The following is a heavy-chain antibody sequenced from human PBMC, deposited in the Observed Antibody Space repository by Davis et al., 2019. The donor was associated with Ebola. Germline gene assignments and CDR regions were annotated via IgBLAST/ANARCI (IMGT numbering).Heavy chain of an antibody. V-gene: IGHV1-69*10. J-gene: IGHJ5*02. CDR2: IIPILGIA. CDR3: ARVVLEWLFGTPNWFDP. D-gene: IGHD3-3*01. CDR1: GGTFSSYA. Sequence: SVKVSCKASGGTFSSYAISWVRQAPGQGLEWMGGIIPILGIANYAQKFQGRVTITADKSTSTAYMELSSLRSEDTAVYYCARVVLEWLFGTPNWFDPWGQGTLVTVSS.